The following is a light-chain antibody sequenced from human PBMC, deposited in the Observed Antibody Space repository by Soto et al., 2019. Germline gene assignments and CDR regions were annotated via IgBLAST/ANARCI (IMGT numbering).Light chain of an antibody. J-gene: IGKJ4*01. CDR3: QQTYSTPVT. V-gene: IGKV1-39*01. CDR2: AAS. Sequence: DIQMTQSPSSLSASVGDRITITCRASQSITNYLNWYQQKPGKAPKLLIYAASNLQSGVPSRFSGSGSGTDFTLTIRSLQPEDYESYYCQQTYSTPVTFGGGNKVEIK. CDR1: QSITNY.